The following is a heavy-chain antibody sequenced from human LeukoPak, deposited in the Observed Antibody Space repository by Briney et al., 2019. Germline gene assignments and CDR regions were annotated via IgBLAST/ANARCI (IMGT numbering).Heavy chain of an antibody. Sequence: GGSVRLSCAASGFTVSDNYMSWVRQAPGKGLEWVSVMYRRGDTYYANSVKGRFTFSRDISKNTVYLQMKGLRTEDTAMYYCARDAPQVPAAGVLASWGQGTLVILPS. CDR2: MYRRGDT. J-gene: IGHJ5*02. CDR3: ARDAPQVPAAGVLAS. V-gene: IGHV3-53*01. D-gene: IGHD6-13*01. CDR1: GFTVSDNY.